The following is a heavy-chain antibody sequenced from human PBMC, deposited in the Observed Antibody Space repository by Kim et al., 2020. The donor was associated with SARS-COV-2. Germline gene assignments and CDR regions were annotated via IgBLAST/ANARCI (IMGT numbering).Heavy chain of an antibody. D-gene: IGHD6-13*01. Sequence: GRFTISRDKSKNTLYLQMNSLRAEDTAVYYCAKGLSYSSSWYGEFALFDYWGQGTLVTVSS. J-gene: IGHJ4*02. CDR3: AKGLSYSSSWYGEFALFDY. V-gene: IGHV3-23*01.